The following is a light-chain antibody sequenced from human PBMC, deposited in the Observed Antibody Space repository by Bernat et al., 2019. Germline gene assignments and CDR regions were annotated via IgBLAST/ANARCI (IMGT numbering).Light chain of an antibody. CDR3: SSYTTSSTLV. V-gene: IGLV2-14*03. CDR1: SSDVGGYNY. CDR2: DVS. Sequence: QSALTQPASVSRSPGQSITISCTGTSSDVGGYNYVCWYQQHPGKAPKLMIYDVSDRPSGVSNRFSGSKSGNTASLTISGLQAEDEADYYCSSYTTSSTLVFGGGTKLTVL. J-gene: IGLJ3*02.